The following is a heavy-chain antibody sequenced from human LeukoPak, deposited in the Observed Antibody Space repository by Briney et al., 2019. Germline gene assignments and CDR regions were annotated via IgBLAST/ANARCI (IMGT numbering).Heavy chain of an antibody. CDR2: IRFDGSDK. J-gene: IGHJ6*04. CDR1: GFTLTSYG. V-gene: IGHV3-30*02. Sequence: GGSLRLSCAASGFTLTSYGMHWVRQAPGKGLEWVAFIRFDGSDKYYADSVKGRFTISRDNSRNTLYLQMNSLRPEDTAVYYCAREAVWGKGTTVTVSS. CDR3: AREAV.